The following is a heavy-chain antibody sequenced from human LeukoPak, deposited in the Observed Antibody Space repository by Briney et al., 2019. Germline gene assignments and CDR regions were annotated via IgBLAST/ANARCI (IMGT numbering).Heavy chain of an antibody. CDR2: FYDGWST. D-gene: IGHD1-26*01. CDR1: GGXISSGNW. CDR3: ARHQVGANTFDY. J-gene: IGHJ4*02. V-gene: IGHV4-4*02. Sequence: PSETLSLTCAVSGGXISSGNWWSWVRQPPGKGLEWIGEFYDGWSTNYNPSLKSRVTISVDKSNNQFYLKLNSVTAADTAVYYCARHQVGANTFDYWGQGTLVTVSS.